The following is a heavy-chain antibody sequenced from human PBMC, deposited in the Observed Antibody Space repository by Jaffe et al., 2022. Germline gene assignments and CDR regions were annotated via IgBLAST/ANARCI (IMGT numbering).Heavy chain of an antibody. D-gene: IGHD2-15*01. V-gene: IGHV3-21*01. CDR3: ARESWGCSGGSCYWGAFDI. Sequence: EVQLVESGGGLVKPGGSLRLSCAASGFTFSSYSMNWVRQAPGKGLEWVSSISSSSSYIYYADSVKGRFTISRDNAKNSLYLQMNSLRAEDTAVYYCARESWGCSGGSCYWGAFDIWGQGTMVTVSS. CDR2: ISSSSSYI. J-gene: IGHJ3*02. CDR1: GFTFSSYS.